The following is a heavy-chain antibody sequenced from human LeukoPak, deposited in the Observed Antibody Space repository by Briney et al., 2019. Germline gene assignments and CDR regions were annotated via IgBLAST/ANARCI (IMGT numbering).Heavy chain of an antibody. CDR2: IKQDGSEK. J-gene: IGHJ4*02. CDR3: AGEGGYSYFFEY. CDR1: GFNFSRYR. Sequence: GGSLRLSCAASGFNFSRYRMSWVRQAPGKGLEWVANIKQDGSEKYYVDSVKGRFTISRDNAKNSLYLQMNSLRAEDTAVYYCAGEGGYSYFFEYWGQGTLVTVSS. D-gene: IGHD5-18*01. V-gene: IGHV3-7*01.